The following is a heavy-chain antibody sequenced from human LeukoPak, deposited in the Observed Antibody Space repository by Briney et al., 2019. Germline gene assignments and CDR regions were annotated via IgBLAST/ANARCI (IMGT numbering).Heavy chain of an antibody. CDR3: ARAGYYYDSTGFGY. CDR2: IYHSGST. CDR1: GGSISSYY. Sequence: SETLSLTCTVSGGSISSYYWGWIRQPPGKGLEWTGSIYHSGSTYYNPSLKSRVTISVDTSKNQFSLKLSSVTAADTAVYYCARAGYYYDSTGFGYWGQGTLVTVSS. D-gene: IGHD3-22*01. J-gene: IGHJ4*02. V-gene: IGHV4-39*07.